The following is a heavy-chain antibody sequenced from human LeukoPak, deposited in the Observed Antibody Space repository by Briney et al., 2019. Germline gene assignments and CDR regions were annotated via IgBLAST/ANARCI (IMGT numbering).Heavy chain of an antibody. CDR3: ARDSGYYGDYEFPGLDY. CDR1: GGSISSSSYY. Sequence: SETLSLTCTVSGGSISSSSYYWGWIRQPPGKELEWIGSIYHSGSTYYNPSLKSRVTISVDTSKNQFSLKLSSVTAADTAVYYCARDSGYYGDYEFPGLDYWGQGTLVTVSS. CDR2: IYHSGST. V-gene: IGHV4-39*07. D-gene: IGHD4-17*01. J-gene: IGHJ4*02.